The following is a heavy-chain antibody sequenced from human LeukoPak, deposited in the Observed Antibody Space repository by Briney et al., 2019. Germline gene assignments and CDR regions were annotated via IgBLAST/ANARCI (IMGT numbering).Heavy chain of an antibody. CDR3: AKDTYGDYGGDWFDP. CDR2: IRYDGNKK. J-gene: IGHJ5*02. Sequence: GGSLRLSGAASGFTFRNYGIHWVRQAPGKGLEGVAFIRYDGNKKCYADSVKGRFTISRDDSKNTVYLQMNSLRAEDMAVYYCAKDTYGDYGGDWFDPWGQGTLVTVSS. V-gene: IGHV3-30*02. CDR1: GFTFRNYG. D-gene: IGHD4-17*01.